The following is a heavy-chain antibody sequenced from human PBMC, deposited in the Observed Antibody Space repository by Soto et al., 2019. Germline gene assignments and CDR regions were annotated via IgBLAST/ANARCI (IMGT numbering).Heavy chain of an antibody. D-gene: IGHD1-7*01. CDR2: ISYDGSYK. J-gene: IGHJ6*02. V-gene: IGHV3-30*04. Sequence: PGGSLRLSCAASGFTFSTYAMYWVRQAPGKGLEWVAVISYDGSYKKYADSVKGRFTISRDNSKNTVFLQMNSLRDEDTAVYYCAKEKNNWNFFGGMDVWGQGTTVTVSS. CDR3: AKEKNNWNFFGGMDV. CDR1: GFTFSTYA.